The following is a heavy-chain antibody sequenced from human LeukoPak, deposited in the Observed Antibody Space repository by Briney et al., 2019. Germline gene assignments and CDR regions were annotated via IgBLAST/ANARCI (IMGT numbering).Heavy chain of an antibody. D-gene: IGHD2-8*02. CDR2: ITSNGANI. V-gene: IGHV3-21*01. CDR3: ASWWLERDYEAGNIDY. Sequence: GGSLRLSCSASGLTFTKYYMNWVRQAPGKGLEWVSSITSNGANIYYADSVKGRFTISRDNAKNSLYLQMNSLRAEDTAVYYCASWWLERDYEAGNIDYWGQGTLVTVSS. CDR1: GLTFTKYY. J-gene: IGHJ4*02.